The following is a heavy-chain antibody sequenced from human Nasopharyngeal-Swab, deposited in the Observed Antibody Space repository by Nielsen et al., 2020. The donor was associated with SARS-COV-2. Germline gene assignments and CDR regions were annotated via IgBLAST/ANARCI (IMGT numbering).Heavy chain of an antibody. J-gene: IGHJ6*03. Sequence: SETLSPTCTVSGYSISSGYYWGWTRQPPGKGLEWIGSIYHSGSTYYNPSLKSRVTISVDTSKNQFSLKLSSVTAADTAVYYCARVLYNYYYYYYMDVWGKGTTVTVSS. D-gene: IGHD2-8*01. CDR3: ARVLYNYYYYYYMDV. CDR1: GYSISSGYY. CDR2: IYHSGST. V-gene: IGHV4-38-2*02.